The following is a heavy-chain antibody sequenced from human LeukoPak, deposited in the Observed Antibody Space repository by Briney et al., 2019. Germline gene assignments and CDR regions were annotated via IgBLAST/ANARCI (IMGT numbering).Heavy chain of an antibody. J-gene: IGHJ4*02. D-gene: IGHD3-10*01. CDR3: ASYLDYYGSGSYYNVGD. CDR2: ISAYNGNT. CDR1: GYTFTSYG. V-gene: IGHV1-18*01. Sequence: VASVKVSCKASGYTFTSYGISWVRQAPGRGLEWMGWISAYNGNTNYAQKLQGRVTMTTDTSTSTAYMELRSLRSDDTAVYYCASYLDYYGSGSYYNVGDWGQGTLVTVSS.